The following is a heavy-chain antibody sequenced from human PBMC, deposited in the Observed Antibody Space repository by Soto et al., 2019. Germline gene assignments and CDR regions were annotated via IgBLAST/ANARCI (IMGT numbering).Heavy chain of an antibody. V-gene: IGHV4-59*01. D-gene: IGHD1-1*01. J-gene: IGHJ4*02. Sequence: QVQLQESGPGLVKPSETLSLTCTVSGGSISSYYWSWIRQPPGKGLEWIGYIYYSGSTNYNPSLQSRVTISVDTSKNQFSLKLSSVTAADTAVYYCARVGTGTTLDYWGQGTLVTVSS. CDR3: ARVGTGTTLDY. CDR2: IYYSGST. CDR1: GGSISSYY.